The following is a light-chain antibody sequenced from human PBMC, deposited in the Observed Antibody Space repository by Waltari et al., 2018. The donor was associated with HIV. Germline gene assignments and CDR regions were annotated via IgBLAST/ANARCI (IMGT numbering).Light chain of an antibody. CDR1: QSVGNS. J-gene: IGKJ4*01. CDR3: QQRSNWPLLT. V-gene: IGKV3-11*01. CDR2: DAS. Sequence: EIVLTQSPATLSLSPGESATLSCRASQSVGNSLVWYQHKPGQSPRLLIFDASKRATDIPARFSGSGSGTDFTLTIRSLESEDFAVYYCQQRSNWPLLTFGGGTKVEIK.